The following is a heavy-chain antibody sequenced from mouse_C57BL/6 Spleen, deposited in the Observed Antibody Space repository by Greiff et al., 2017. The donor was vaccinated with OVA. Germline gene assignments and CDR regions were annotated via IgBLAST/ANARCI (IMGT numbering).Heavy chain of an antibody. V-gene: IGHV1-26*01. Sequence: VQLQQSGPELVKPGASVKISCKASGYTFTDYYMNWVKQSHGKSLEWIGDINPNNGGTSYNQKFKGKATLTVDKSSSTAYMELRSLTSEDSAVYYCARSGVGNYDYGGQGTTLTVSS. D-gene: IGHD2-1*01. CDR3: ARSGVGNYDY. CDR1: GYTFTDYY. CDR2: INPNNGGT. J-gene: IGHJ2*01.